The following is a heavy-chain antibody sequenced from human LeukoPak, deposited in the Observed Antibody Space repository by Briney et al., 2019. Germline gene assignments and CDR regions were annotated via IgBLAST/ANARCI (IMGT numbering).Heavy chain of an antibody. Sequence: PGGSLRLSCAASGFTFSSYSMNWVRQAPGKGLEWVSSVRHSSSYIYYADSVKGRFTISRDNAKNSLYLQMNSLRAEDTAVYYCARADYGDYVYARYFDYWGQGTLVTLSS. V-gene: IGHV3-21*01. D-gene: IGHD4-17*01. CDR2: VRHSSSYI. CDR1: GFTFSSYS. J-gene: IGHJ4*02. CDR3: ARADYGDYVYARYFDY.